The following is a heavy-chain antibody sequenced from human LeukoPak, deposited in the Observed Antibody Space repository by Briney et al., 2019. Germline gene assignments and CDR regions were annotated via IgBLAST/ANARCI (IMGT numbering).Heavy chain of an antibody. CDR2: IYYSGST. J-gene: IGHJ3*02. Sequence: SETLSLTCTVSGGSISSSSYYWGWIRQPPGKGLEWIGSIYYSGSTYYNPSLKSRVTISVDTSKNQFSLKLSSVTAADTAVYYCARLINYYDSSGYLGDAFDIWGQGTMVTVSS. CDR3: ARLINYYDSSGYLGDAFDI. D-gene: IGHD3-22*01. V-gene: IGHV4-39*07. CDR1: GGSISSSSYY.